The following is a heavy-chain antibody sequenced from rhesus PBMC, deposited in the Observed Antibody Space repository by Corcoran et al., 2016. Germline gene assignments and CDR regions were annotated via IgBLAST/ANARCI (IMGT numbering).Heavy chain of an antibody. CDR1: GYSISSGYY. Sequence: QVQLQESGPGLVKPSETLSLTCAVSGYSISSGYYWNWLRHPPGKGLEWIGSSYGSGWSNYLNPSLKIRVTLSGDTYKNQFSLKLSSVAAADTAVYYCARDRAAAGNGNFDYWGQGVLVTVSS. CDR2: SYGSGWSN. J-gene: IGHJ4*01. D-gene: IGHD6-25*01. V-gene: IGHV4S14*01. CDR3: ARDRAAAGNGNFDY.